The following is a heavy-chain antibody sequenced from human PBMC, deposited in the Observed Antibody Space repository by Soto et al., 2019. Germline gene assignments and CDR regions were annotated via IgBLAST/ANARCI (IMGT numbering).Heavy chain of an antibody. CDR1: GFTFSSYA. Sequence: PGGSLRLCCAASGFTFSSYAMSWVRQAPGRGLEWVSRSSGSGGSTNYADSVNGRFTISGDRSNNALNLQMNSLRAEDTAVYYCAKDRERSPHDSRGQGILVTACS. J-gene: IGHJ4*02. CDR3: AKDRERSPHDS. CDR2: SSGSGGST. D-gene: IGHD1-1*01. V-gene: IGHV3-23*01.